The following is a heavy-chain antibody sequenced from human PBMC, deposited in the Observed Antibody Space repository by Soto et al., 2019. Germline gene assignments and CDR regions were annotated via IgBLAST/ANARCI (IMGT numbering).Heavy chain of an antibody. CDR2: ISSSSVAI. CDR1: GFTFSTCA. D-gene: IGHD3-10*01. V-gene: IGHV3-48*01. CDR3: ARELARGQPLYYYMDV. J-gene: IGHJ6*03. Sequence: PGGSLRLSCAASGFTFSTCAMNWVRQAPGKGLEWVSYISSSSVAIYYADSVKGRFSISRDNAKDSLYLEMNSLRAEDTAVYFCARELARGQPLYYYMDVWGKGTTVTVSS.